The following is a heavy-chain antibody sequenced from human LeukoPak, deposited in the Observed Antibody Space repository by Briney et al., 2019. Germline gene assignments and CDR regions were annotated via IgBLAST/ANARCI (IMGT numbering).Heavy chain of an antibody. CDR1: GFTFRDYG. D-gene: IGHD3-22*01. V-gene: IGHV3-30*18. CDR3: AKELYYYDTSRYFDI. Sequence: GGSLRLSCAASGFTFRDYGIHWVRQAPGKGLEWVALISSEGHKIHYGDSVKGRFTISRDDSKNMVYLQMNSLSLEDTALYYCAKELYYYDTSRYFDIWGRGTPVTVSS. CDR2: ISSEGHKI. J-gene: IGHJ2*01.